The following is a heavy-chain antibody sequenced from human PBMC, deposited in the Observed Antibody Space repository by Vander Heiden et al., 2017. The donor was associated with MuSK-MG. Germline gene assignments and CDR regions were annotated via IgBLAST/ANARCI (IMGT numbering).Heavy chain of an antibody. Sequence: EVKLVESGGGLVQPGGSMRIPCAACGLTFSRYASNWVRQAPGKGLEWVSYISSSVSTIYYADSGKGRFTISRDNAKNRQYLEINRIGADDTDVYYCATVCTRVRATPLDYW. CDR3: ATVCTRVRATPLDY. D-gene: IGHD3-10*01. CDR1: GLTFSRYA. V-gene: IGHV3-48*03. CDR2: ISSSVSTI. J-gene: IGHJ4*01.